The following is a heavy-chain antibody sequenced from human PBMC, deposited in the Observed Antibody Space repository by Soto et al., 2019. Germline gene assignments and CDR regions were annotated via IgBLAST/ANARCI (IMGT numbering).Heavy chain of an antibody. V-gene: IGHV4-34*01. Sequence: QVQLQQWGAGLLKPSETLSLTCAVYGGSFSGYYWSWIRQPPGKGLEWIGEINHSGSTNYNPSLKRRVTISVDTSKNQFSLKLSSVTAADTAVYYCARGFPSGSYSGNWFDPWGQGTLVTVSS. J-gene: IGHJ5*02. CDR1: GGSFSGYY. CDR3: ARGFPSGSYSGNWFDP. CDR2: INHSGST. D-gene: IGHD1-26*01.